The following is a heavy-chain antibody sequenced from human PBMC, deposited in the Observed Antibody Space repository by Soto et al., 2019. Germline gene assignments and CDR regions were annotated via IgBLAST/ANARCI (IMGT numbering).Heavy chain of an antibody. J-gene: IGHJ4*02. V-gene: IGHV3-33*01. Sequence: QVQLVESGGGVVQPGRSLRLSCAASGLTFSSYGMCWVPQAPGKGLEWVAVIWYDGSNKYYAESVKGRFTISRDNSKNTLYLQMNSLRAEDTAVYYCARDAAVYDFWSGYSLYWGQGTLVTVSS. CDR1: GLTFSSYG. CDR2: IWYDGSNK. D-gene: IGHD3-3*01. CDR3: ARDAAVYDFWSGYSLY.